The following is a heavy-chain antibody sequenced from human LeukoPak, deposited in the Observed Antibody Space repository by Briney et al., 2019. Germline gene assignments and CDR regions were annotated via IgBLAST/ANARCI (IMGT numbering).Heavy chain of an antibody. CDR2: IKQDGSEK. Sequence: QPGGSLRLSCAASGFIFSNYWMTWVRQAPGKGLEWVANIKQDGSEKNYVDSVKGRFTISRDNAKNSLYLQMNSLRAEDTAVYYCAGPPQAGPFQHWGQGTLVAVSS. V-gene: IGHV3-7*01. J-gene: IGHJ4*02. CDR3: AGPPQAGPFQH. D-gene: IGHD6-19*01. CDR1: GFIFSNYW.